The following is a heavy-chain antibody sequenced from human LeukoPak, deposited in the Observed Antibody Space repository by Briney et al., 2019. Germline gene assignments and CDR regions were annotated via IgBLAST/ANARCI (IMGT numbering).Heavy chain of an antibody. J-gene: IGHJ4*02. CDR1: GFTFSSYS. CDR3: ARVIRGYFDY. Sequence: GGSLRLSCAASGFTFSSYSMNWVRQAPGKGLEWVSSISSSSSYIYYADSVKGRFTISRDNVKNSLYLQMNSLRAEDTAVYYCARVIRGYFDYWGQGTLVTVSS. D-gene: IGHD3-16*01. V-gene: IGHV3-21*01. CDR2: ISSSSSYI.